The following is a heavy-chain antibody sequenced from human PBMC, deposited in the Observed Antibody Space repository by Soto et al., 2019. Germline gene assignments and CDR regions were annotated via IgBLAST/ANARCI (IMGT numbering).Heavy chain of an antibody. Sequence: PGESLKIYCRGSGCTFTTYLIDCVGQMPGKGVAGMGSIYPGESDTRYSPSFQGQVIISANKTISTLNLQWRSLKASDTAIYSCAKHPHDMAVLGQGTTVTVSS. CDR3: AKHPHDMAV. J-gene: IGHJ6*02. CDR1: GCTFTTYL. V-gene: IGHV5-51*01. CDR2: IYPGESDT.